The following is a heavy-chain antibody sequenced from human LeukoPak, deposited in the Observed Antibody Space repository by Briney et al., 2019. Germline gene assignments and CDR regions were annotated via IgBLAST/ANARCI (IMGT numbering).Heavy chain of an antibody. V-gene: IGHV1-2*06. CDR3: ARLERDDSSGYYYDAFDI. CDR1: GYTFTAYY. Sequence: ASVKVSCTASGYTFTAYYMHWVRQAPGQGLEWMGRINPDRGGTNYAQKFQGRVTMTRDKSISTAYMELTSLRSDDTAVYYCARLERDDSSGYYYDAFDIWGQGTMVTVSS. J-gene: IGHJ3*02. CDR2: INPDRGGT. D-gene: IGHD3-22*01.